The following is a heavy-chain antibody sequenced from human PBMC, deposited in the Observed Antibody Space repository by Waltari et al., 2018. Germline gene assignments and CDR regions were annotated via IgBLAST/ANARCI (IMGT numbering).Heavy chain of an antibody. J-gene: IGHJ6*02. D-gene: IGHD6-6*01. CDR3: ASSSIAARYYGMDV. Sequence: QVQLVQSGAEVKKPGASVKVSCKASGYTFTSYDINWVRQATGQGLEWMGWMNPNSGNTGYAQKFQGRVTMTRNTSISTAYMELSSLRSEDTAVYYCASSSIAARYYGMDVWGQGTTVTVSS. CDR2: MNPNSGNT. V-gene: IGHV1-8*01. CDR1: GYTFTSYD.